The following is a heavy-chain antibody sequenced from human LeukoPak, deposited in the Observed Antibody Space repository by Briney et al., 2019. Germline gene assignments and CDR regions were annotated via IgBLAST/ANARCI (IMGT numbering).Heavy chain of an antibody. V-gene: IGHV1-24*01. CDR2: FDPEDGET. Sequence: ASVKVSCKVSGYTLTELSKHWVRQAPGKGLEWMGGFDPEDGETIYAQKFQGRVTMTEDTSTDTAYMELSSLRSEDTAVYYCATSNYYYRSGSYLNWGQGTLVTVSS. CDR3: ATSNYYYRSGSYLN. D-gene: IGHD3-10*01. CDR1: GYTLTELS. J-gene: IGHJ4*02.